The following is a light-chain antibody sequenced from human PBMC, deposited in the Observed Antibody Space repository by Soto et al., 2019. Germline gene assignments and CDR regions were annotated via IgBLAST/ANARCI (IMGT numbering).Light chain of an antibody. CDR2: GAS. V-gene: IGKV1-16*01. CDR1: QGISNY. J-gene: IGKJ5*01. CDR3: QHYDGYPQT. Sequence: DIPMTQSPSSLSASVGDRVTITCRASQGISNYLAWFQQKPGKAPKSLIYGASSLHSGVPSRFSGSGSETHFTLTISSLQRDDFATDYCQHYDGYPQTFGQGTRLEIK.